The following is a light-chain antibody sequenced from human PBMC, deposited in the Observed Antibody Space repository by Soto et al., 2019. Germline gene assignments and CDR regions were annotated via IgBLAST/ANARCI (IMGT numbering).Light chain of an antibody. Sequence: QFVLTQSPSASASLGASVKLTCTLSSGHSSYAIAWHQQQPEKGPRYLMKLNSDGSHSKGDGIPDRFSGSSSGAERYLTISSLQSEDEADYYCQTWGTGTRGVFGGGTKLTVL. CDR2: LNSDGSH. V-gene: IGLV4-69*01. CDR1: SGHSSYA. J-gene: IGLJ3*02. CDR3: QTWGTGTRGV.